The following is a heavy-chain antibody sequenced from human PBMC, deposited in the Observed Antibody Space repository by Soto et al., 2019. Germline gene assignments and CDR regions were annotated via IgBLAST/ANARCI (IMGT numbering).Heavy chain of an antibody. CDR3: ARAEDYVGGSHRYPGWIDY. V-gene: IGHV3-11*06. D-gene: IGHD3-16*02. Sequence: GGSLRLSCAASGFTFSDYYMSWIRQAPGKGLEWVSYISSSSSYTNYADSVKGRFTISRDNAKNSLYLQMNSLRAEDTAVYYCARAEDYVGGSHRYPGWIDYLGRGPLLTVST. CDR2: ISSSSSYT. J-gene: IGHJ4*02. CDR1: GFTFSDYY.